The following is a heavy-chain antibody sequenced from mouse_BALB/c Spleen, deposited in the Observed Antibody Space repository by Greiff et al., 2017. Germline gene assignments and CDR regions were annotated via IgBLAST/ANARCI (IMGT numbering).Heavy chain of an antibody. Sequence: QVQLQQSAAELARPGASVKMSCKASGYTFTSYTMHWVKQRPGQGLEWIGYINPSSGYTEYNQKFKDKTTLTADKSSSTAYMQLSSLTSEDSAVYDCARWTARASFAYWGQGTLVTVAA. J-gene: IGHJ3*01. CDR3: ARWTARASFAY. CDR1: GYTFTSYT. D-gene: IGHD3-2*01. V-gene: IGHV1-4*02. CDR2: INPSSGYT.